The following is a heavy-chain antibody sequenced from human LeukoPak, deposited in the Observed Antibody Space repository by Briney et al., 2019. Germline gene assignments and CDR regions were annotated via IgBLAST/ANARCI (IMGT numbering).Heavy chain of an antibody. CDR3: AKDQGQAVVPRRFDN. CDR2: ISGRGDTI. D-gene: IGHD2-2*01. Sequence: GRSLRLSCAASGFTFSSYGMHWVRQAPGEGLEWVSGISGRGDTIYYADSVKGRCTVSRDNSKNTLYLQMNSLRAEDTAVYYCAKDQGQAVVPRRFDNWGQGTLVTVSS. CDR1: GFTFSSYG. J-gene: IGHJ4*02. V-gene: IGHV3-23*01.